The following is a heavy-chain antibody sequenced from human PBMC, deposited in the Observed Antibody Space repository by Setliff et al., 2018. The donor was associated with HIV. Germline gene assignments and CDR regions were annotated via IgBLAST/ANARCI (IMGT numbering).Heavy chain of an antibody. CDR2: INPTGGST. CDR3: ASAGAWQRNALDI. J-gene: IGHJ3*02. Sequence: ASVKVSCKPSGYSFTNHYMHWVRQAPGQGLEWMGVINPTGGSTRDTQKFQGRVAMTRDTSTSTVYMELSSLRSEDTAVYYCASAGAWQRNALDIWGQGTMVTVSS. V-gene: IGHV1-46*01. D-gene: IGHD5-12*01. CDR1: GYSFTNHY.